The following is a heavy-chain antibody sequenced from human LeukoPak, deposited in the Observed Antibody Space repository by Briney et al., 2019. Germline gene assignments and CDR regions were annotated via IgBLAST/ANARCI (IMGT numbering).Heavy chain of an antibody. J-gene: IGHJ4*02. Sequence: SETLSLTCAVYGGSFSGYYWSWIRQPPGKGLEWIGETNHSGSTNYNPSLKSRVTISVDTSKNQFSLKLSSVTAADTAVYYCARASVGATPAGLDYWGQGTLVTVSS. CDR1: GGSFSGYY. V-gene: IGHV4-34*01. D-gene: IGHD1-26*01. CDR3: ARASVGATPAGLDY. CDR2: TNHSGST.